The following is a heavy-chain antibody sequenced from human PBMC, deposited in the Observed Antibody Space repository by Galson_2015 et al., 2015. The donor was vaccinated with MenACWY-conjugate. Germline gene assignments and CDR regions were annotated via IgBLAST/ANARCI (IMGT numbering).Heavy chain of an antibody. CDR3: SRDFPPVYETVPFDP. J-gene: IGHJ5*02. CDR2: IRTKAYGVTT. CDR1: GFSFGDYA. V-gene: IGHV3-49*03. Sequence: SLRLSCATSGFSFGDYAMSWFRQAPGKGLEWVGFIRTKAYGVTTDYAASVKGRFTISRDDSKSIAYLQMNSLKTEDTAVYYCSRDFPPVYETVPFDPWGQGTLVTVSS. D-gene: IGHD2/OR15-2a*01.